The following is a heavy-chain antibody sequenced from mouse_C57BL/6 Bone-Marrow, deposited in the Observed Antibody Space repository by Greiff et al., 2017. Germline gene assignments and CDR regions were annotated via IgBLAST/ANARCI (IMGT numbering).Heavy chain of an antibody. CDR3: ARSQSYYAMDY. CDR1: GYTFTSYW. V-gene: IGHV1-50*01. D-gene: IGHD6-1*01. Sequence: VKLQQPGAELVKPGASVKLSCKASGYTFTSYWMQWVKQRPGQGLEWIGEIDPSDSYTNYNQKFKGKATLTVDTSSSTAYMQLSSLTSEDSAVYYCARSQSYYAMDYWGQGTSGTVSS. J-gene: IGHJ4*01. CDR2: IDPSDSYT.